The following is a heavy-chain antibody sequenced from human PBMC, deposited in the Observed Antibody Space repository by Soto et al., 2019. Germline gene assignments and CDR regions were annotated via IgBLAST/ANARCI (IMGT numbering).Heavy chain of an antibody. J-gene: IGHJ4*02. V-gene: IGHV4-59*01. CDR2: IYYSGST. CDR1: GGSISSYY. CDR3: ARAQAWGSGSTIDY. D-gene: IGHD3-10*01. Sequence: QVQLQESGPGLVKPSETLSLTCTVSGGSISSYYWSWIRQPPGKGLEWIGYIYYSGSTNYNPSLKIRVTISVDTSKNQFSLKLSSVTAADTAVYYCARAQAWGSGSTIDYWGQGTLVTVSS.